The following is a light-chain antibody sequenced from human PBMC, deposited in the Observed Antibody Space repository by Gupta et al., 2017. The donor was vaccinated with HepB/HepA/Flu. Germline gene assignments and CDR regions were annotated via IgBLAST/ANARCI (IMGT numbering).Light chain of an antibody. Sequence: DIQMTQSPSSLSASVGDRVTITCRASQGISSSLSWYQQKPGTAPKLLIYRAFSLQSGVPSRFSGSGSGTDFTLTITRLQPEDSATYFCQQTDWTPYTFGQGSQVEIK. CDR1: QGISSS. V-gene: IGKV1-39*01. J-gene: IGKJ2*01. CDR3: QQTDWTPYT. CDR2: RAF.